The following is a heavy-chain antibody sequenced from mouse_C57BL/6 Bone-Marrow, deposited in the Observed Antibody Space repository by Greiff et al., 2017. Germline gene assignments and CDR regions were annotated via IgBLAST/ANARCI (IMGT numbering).Heavy chain of an antibody. CDR3: ARDYYGSSYDY. J-gene: IGHJ2*01. D-gene: IGHD1-1*01. V-gene: IGHV5-4*01. Sequence: DVKLVESGGGLVKPGGSLKLSCAASGFTFSSYAMSWVRQTPEKRLEWVATISDGGSYTYYPDNVKGRFTISRDNAKNNLYLQMSHLKSEDTAMYYCARDYYGSSYDYRGQGTTRTVSS. CDR2: ISDGGSYT. CDR1: GFTFSSYA.